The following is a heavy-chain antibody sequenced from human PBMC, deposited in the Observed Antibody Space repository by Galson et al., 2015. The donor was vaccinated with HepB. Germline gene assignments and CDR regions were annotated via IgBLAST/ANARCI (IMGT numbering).Heavy chain of an antibody. D-gene: IGHD5-18*01. V-gene: IGHV1-69*13. J-gene: IGHJ4*02. CDR3: ARDVPVDTAMEEDY. CDR1: GGTFSSYA. CDR2: IIPIFGTA. Sequence: SVKVSCKASGGTFSSYAISWVRQAPGQGLEWMGGIIPIFGTANYAQKFQGRATITADESTSTAYMELSSLRSEDTAVYYCARDVPVDTAMEEDYWGQGTLVTVSS.